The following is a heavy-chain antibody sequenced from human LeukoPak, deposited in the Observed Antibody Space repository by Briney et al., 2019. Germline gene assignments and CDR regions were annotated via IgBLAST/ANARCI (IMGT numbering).Heavy chain of an antibody. CDR3: ARTYSTHRHMDV. CDR2: IWYDGSNK. D-gene: IGHD6-13*01. J-gene: IGHJ6*02. V-gene: IGHV3-33*01. CDR1: GFTFSSYG. Sequence: GRSLRLSCAASGFTFSSYGMHWVRQAPGKGLEWVAVIWYDGSNKYYADSVEGRFTISRDNSKNTLYLQMNSLRAEDTAVYYCARTYSTHRHMDVWGQGTTVTVSS.